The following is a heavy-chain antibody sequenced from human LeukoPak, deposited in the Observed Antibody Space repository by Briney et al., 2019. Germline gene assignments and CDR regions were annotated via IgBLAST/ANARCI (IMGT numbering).Heavy chain of an antibody. J-gene: IGHJ6*04. CDR1: GFTLSSYW. V-gene: IGHV3-74*01. Sequence: GGSLRLPCAASGFTLSSYWMHWVRQAPGKGLVWVSRLNSDGSSTIYVDSVKGRFTISRDNAKNTLYLQMNSLRAEDTAVYYCARHPYYGMDVWGKGTTVTVSS. CDR2: LNSDGSST. CDR3: ARHPYYGMDV.